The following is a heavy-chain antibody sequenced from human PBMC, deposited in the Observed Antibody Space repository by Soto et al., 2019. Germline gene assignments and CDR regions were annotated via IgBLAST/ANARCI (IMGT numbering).Heavy chain of an antibody. CDR1: GYTFTSYA. D-gene: IGHD1-26*01. Sequence: ASVKGSCKASGYTFTSYAIHWGRQAPGQRLEWMGWINAGNGNTKYSQKFQGRVTITRDTSASTAYMELSSLRSEDTAVYYCARRVRGSYSIAFDIWGQGTMVTVSS. CDR3: ARRVRGSYSIAFDI. V-gene: IGHV1-3*01. J-gene: IGHJ3*02. CDR2: INAGNGNT.